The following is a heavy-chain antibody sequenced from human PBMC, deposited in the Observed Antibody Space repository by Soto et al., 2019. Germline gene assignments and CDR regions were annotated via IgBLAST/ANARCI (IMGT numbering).Heavy chain of an antibody. J-gene: IGHJ5*02. D-gene: IGHD3-3*01. V-gene: IGHV4-38-2*01. CDR1: GYSISGGFY. CDR3: ARVRIFDYWIDP. CDR2: IYHSGSA. Sequence: SETLSLTCDVSGYSISGGFYWGWIRQPPGKGLEWIANIYHSGSAYYTPSLKTRVTTSVDTSKNQISLRLNSVTAADTAVYFCARVRIFDYWIDPWGQGIPVTVSS.